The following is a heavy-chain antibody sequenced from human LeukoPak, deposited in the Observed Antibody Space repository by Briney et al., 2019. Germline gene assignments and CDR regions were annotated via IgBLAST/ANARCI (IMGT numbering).Heavy chain of an antibody. J-gene: IGHJ4*02. CDR1: GLSFSNYG. CDR3: AARPQRLPDY. CDR2: ISGSGSTI. V-gene: IGHV3-48*03. Sequence: PGGSLRLSCAASGLSFSNYGMNWVRQGPGKGLEGGSYISGSGSTIYYADSVRGRITISRDNAKDSLFLQMNSLRAEDTAVYYCAARPQRLPDYWGQGTPVTVSS. D-gene: IGHD4-11*01.